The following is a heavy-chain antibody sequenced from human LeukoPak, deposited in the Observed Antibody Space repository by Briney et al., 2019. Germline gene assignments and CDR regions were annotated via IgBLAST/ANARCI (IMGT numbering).Heavy chain of an antibody. CDR2: INPNTGGT. V-gene: IGHV1-2*02. D-gene: IGHD3-16*01. CDR1: GYTFTGYF. CDR3: ARAPTWGGMVTHYYMDV. Sequence: GASVKVSCKASGYTFTGYFVHWVRQAPGQGLQWMGWINPNTGGTNYAQKFQGRVTMTRDTSISTAYMELSRLRSDDTAVYYCARAPTWGGMVTHYYMDVWGKGTTVTIS. J-gene: IGHJ6*03.